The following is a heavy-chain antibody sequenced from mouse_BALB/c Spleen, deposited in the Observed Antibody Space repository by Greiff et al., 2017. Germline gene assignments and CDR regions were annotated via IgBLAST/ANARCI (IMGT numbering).Heavy chain of an antibody. CDR2: IGPYYGGT. D-gene: IGHD2-5*01. J-gene: IGHJ4*01. CDR3: ARRDSNDY. CDR1: GYSFTDYT. Sequence: EVQLQQSGPELVKPGVSVKVSCKASGYSFTDYTMHWVKQSHGKSLEWIGVIGPYYGGTSYNQKFKGKATMTVDKSSSTAFMKLNSLTSEDSAVYYCARRDSNDYWGQGTSVTVSS. V-gene: IGHV1S135*01.